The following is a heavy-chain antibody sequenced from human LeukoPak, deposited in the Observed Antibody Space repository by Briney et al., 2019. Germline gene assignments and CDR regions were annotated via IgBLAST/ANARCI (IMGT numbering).Heavy chain of an antibody. V-gene: IGHV1-2*02. J-gene: IGHJ4*02. D-gene: IGHD6-6*01. CDR1: GYTFTGYY. CDR2: INPNNGNT. Sequence: ASVKVSCKASGYTFTGYYIHWVRQAPGQGLEWMGWINPNNGNTNYAQKFQGRVTMTRDTSISTAYMELSRLKSDDTAVYYCAGDVDSSSYDWGQGTLVTVSS. CDR3: AGDVDSSSYD.